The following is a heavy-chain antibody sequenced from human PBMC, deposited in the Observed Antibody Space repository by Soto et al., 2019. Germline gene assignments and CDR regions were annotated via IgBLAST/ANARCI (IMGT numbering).Heavy chain of an antibody. CDR3: ARCIAAAGPIDY. Sequence: SETLSLTCAVSGYSISSSNWWSWVRQPPGKGLEWIGEIYHSGSANYNPSLKSRVTISVDKSKNQFSLKLSSVTAADTAVYYCARCIAAAGPIDYWGQGTLVTVSS. V-gene: IGHV4-4*02. CDR1: GYSISSSNW. D-gene: IGHD6-13*01. J-gene: IGHJ4*02. CDR2: IYHSGSA.